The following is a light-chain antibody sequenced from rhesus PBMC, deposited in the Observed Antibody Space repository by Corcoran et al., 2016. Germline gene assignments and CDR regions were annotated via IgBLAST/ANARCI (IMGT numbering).Light chain of an antibody. V-gene: IGLV2-13*03. CDR2: EVI. CDR1: SSDIGGSNR. Sequence: QSAPSQSPSVSGSPGQSVTISCTGTSSDIGGSNRVSWYQLHPGKAPKVLIYEVIKRPSGVSGRFSGSKSGNTASLTISGLQAGDEADYYCSSYATFNPFPFGSGTRLTVL. J-gene: IGLJ1*01. CDR3: SSYATFNPFP.